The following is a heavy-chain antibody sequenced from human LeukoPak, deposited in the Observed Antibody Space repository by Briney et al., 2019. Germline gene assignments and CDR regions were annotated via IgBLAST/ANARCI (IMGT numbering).Heavy chain of an antibody. CDR3: AKAVDTAMVVFDY. CDR2: ISGSGGST. D-gene: IGHD5-18*01. CDR1: GFTFSSYA. Sequence: GGSLRLSCAASGFTFSSYAMSWVRQAPGKGLEGVSAISGSGGSTYYADSVKGRFTISRDNSKNTVYLQMNSLRAEDTAVCYCAKAVDTAMVVFDYWGQGALVTVSS. V-gene: IGHV3-23*01. J-gene: IGHJ4*02.